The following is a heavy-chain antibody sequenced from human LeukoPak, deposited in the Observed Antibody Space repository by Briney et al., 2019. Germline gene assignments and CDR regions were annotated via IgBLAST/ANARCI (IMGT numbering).Heavy chain of an antibody. J-gene: IGHJ4*02. Sequence: SETLSLTCAVYGGSFSGYYWSWIRQPPGKGLEWIGEINHSGSTNYNPSLKSRATVPVDTSKNQFSLQLSSVTAADTAVYFCGRRGSGRILGDAHWGQGTLVIVSS. CDR2: INHSGST. D-gene: IGHD1-26*01. CDR1: GGSFSGYY. V-gene: IGHV4-34*01. CDR3: GRRGSGRILGDAH.